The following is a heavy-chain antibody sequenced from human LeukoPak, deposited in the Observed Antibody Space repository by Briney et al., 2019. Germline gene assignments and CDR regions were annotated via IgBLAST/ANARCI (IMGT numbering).Heavy chain of an antibody. J-gene: IGHJ3*02. CDR3: ARDRDPGYNDSSGYRRVNAFDI. Sequence: GGPLRLSCAASGFTFSDYYMSWIRQAPGKGLEGVSYISSSGSTIYYADSVKGRFTISRDNAKNSLYLQMNSLRAQDTAVYYCARDRDPGYNDSSGYRRVNAFDIWGQGTMVTVSS. CDR2: ISSSGSTI. V-gene: IGHV3-11*04. D-gene: IGHD3-22*01. CDR1: GFTFSDYY.